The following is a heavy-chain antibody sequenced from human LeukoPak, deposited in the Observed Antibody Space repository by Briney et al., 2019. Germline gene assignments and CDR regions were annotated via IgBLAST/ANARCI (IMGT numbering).Heavy chain of an antibody. V-gene: IGHV3-15*01. CDR3: LAQYYFDY. CDR1: GFSLSDAY. D-gene: IGHD4-11*01. Sequence: GGSLRLSCAASGFSLSDAYMSWVRQTPGKRLEWIGRIISKSDGGTTDYAAPVHGRFIISRDDSKGTLYLQLNSLRTDDLAVYYCLAQYYFDYWGRGTRVTVSS. CDR2: IISKSDGGTT. J-gene: IGHJ4*02.